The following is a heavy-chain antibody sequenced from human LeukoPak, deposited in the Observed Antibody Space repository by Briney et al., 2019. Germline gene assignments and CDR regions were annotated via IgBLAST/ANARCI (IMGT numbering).Heavy chain of an antibody. D-gene: IGHD7-27*01. CDR1: GFTFSSYG. V-gene: IGHV3-30*18. Sequence: PGGSLRLSCAASGFTFSSYGMHWVRQAPGKGLEWVAVISYDGSNKYYADSVKGRFTISRDNSKNTLYLQMNSLRAEDTAVYYCAKDLRRNWGSPIDYWGQGTLVTVSS. CDR3: AKDLRRNWGSPIDY. J-gene: IGHJ4*02. CDR2: ISYDGSNK.